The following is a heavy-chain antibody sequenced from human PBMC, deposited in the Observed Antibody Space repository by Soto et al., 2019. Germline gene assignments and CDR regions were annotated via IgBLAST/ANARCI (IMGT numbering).Heavy chain of an antibody. V-gene: IGHV3-23*01. D-gene: IGHD1-7*01. J-gene: IGHJ3*01. Sequence: WGSLRLSCAASGFTFINYAMICVRHSPWKGLEWVSHITGTGGTTYYADSVKGRFTVSRDISRNTLYLQMNSLRAEGTALYYCAKCFQVYWNYDAFHVWGQGTMVTVSS. CDR2: ITGTGGTT. CDR1: GFTFINYA. CDR3: AKCFQVYWNYDAFHV.